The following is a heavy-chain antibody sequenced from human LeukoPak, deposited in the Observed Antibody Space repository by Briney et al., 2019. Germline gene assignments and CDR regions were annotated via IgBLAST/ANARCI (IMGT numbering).Heavy chain of an antibody. V-gene: IGHV4-59*08. CDR3: ARGVRVGYNLEPFDY. CDR1: GGSMSSYY. D-gene: IGHD5-24*01. Sequence: SETLSLTCTVSGGSMSSYYWSWIRQPPGKGLEWIGYIYYSGSTKYNPSLKSRVTISVDTSKNQFPLKLSSVTAADTAVYYGARGVRVGYNLEPFDYGAREPWSPSPQ. CDR2: IYYSGST. J-gene: IGHJ4*02.